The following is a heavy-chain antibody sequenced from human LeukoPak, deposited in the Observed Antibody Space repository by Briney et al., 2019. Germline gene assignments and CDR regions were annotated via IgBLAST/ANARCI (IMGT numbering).Heavy chain of an antibody. CDR3: AKGITVAGVACFDY. D-gene: IGHD6-19*01. V-gene: IGHV3-23*01. CDR1: GFTFSNYV. CDR2: ISGGGGST. J-gene: IGHJ4*02. Sequence: TGGSLRLSCAASGFTFSNYVMSWVRQAPGKGLEWVSGISGGGGSTFHADSVKGRFTISRDNSKNTLYLQMNSLRAEDTAVYHCAKGITVAGVACFDYWGQGTLVTVSS.